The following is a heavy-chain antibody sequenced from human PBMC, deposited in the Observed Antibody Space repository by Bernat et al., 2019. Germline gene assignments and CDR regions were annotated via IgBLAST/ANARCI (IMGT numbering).Heavy chain of an antibody. CDR1: GFTFSDYY. Sequence: QVQLVESGGGLVKPGGSLRLSCAASGFTFSDYYMSWIRQAPGKGLEWVSYISSSSSYTTYADSVKGRFTISRDNAKNSLYLQMNSLRAEDTAVYYCAKDIVVVPAAPFDYWGQGTLVTVSS. J-gene: IGHJ4*02. CDR3: AKDIVVVPAAPFDY. V-gene: IGHV3-11*05. CDR2: ISSSSSYT. D-gene: IGHD2-2*01.